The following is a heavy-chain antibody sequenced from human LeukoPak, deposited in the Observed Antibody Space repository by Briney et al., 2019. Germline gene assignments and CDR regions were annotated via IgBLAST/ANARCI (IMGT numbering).Heavy chain of an antibody. J-gene: IGHJ4*02. V-gene: IGHV3-23*01. D-gene: IGHD6-19*01. CDR2: ISDSGGGS. CDR1: GFTFSSYA. Sequence: GGSLRLSCAASGFTFSSYAMTWVRQAPGRGLEWVSGISDSGGGSYYADSVKGRFTISRENSKSMLYLRMNSLRADDTAVYYCAKHSGTRGWYNDYWGQGTLVTVSS. CDR3: AKHSGTRGWYNDY.